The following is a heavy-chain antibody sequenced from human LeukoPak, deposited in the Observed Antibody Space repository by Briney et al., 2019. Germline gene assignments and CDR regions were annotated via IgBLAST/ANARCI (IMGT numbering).Heavy chain of an antibody. Sequence: GESLKISCKASGYSFTTYWIGWVRQMPGKGLEWMGMFYPGDSDTRKSPSFQGQVTLSADKSITTAYLQWSSLKASDTAIYYCARGPRGGNRNEALDYWGQGTLVTVSS. CDR1: GYSFTTYW. CDR2: FYPGDSDT. D-gene: IGHD1-14*01. J-gene: IGHJ4*02. CDR3: ARGPRGGNRNEALDY. V-gene: IGHV5-51*01.